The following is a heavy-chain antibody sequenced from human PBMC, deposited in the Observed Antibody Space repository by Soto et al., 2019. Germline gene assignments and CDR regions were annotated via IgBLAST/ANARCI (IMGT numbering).Heavy chain of an antibody. D-gene: IGHD2-2*01. Sequence: GGSLRLSCAASGFTFSSYSMNWVRQAPGKGLEWVSSISSSSSYIYYADSVKGRVTISRDNAKNSLYLQMNSLRAEDTAVYYCARSQGSSTSLEIYYYYYYGMDVWGQGTTVTVSS. V-gene: IGHV3-21*04. J-gene: IGHJ6*02. CDR3: ARSQGSSTSLEIYYYYYYGMDV. CDR1: GFTFSSYS. CDR2: ISSSSSYI.